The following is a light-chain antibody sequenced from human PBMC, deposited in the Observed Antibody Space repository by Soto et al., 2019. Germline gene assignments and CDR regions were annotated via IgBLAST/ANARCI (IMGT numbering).Light chain of an antibody. Sequence: EIVLTQSPATLSVSPGERATLSCRASQSIGSNLAWYQQKPGQAPGQAPRLLMYGASTRATGIPARFSGSGSGTEFTLTISSLQSEDFAVYYCQQYNNWPPYTFGQGTKLEIK. CDR1: QSIGSN. CDR3: QQYNNWPPYT. V-gene: IGKV3-15*01. J-gene: IGKJ2*01. CDR2: GAS.